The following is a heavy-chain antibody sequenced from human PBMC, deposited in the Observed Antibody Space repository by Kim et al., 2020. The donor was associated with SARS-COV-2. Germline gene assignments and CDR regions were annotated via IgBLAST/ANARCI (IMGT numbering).Heavy chain of an antibody. J-gene: IGHJ6*04. CDR2: NCNT. CDR3: ARKREGVDV. V-gene: IGHV1-3*01. Sequence: NCNTKNSQKFQGRVPITRDTSASTAYMELSSLRSEDTAVYYCARKREGVDVWGKGTTVTVSS.